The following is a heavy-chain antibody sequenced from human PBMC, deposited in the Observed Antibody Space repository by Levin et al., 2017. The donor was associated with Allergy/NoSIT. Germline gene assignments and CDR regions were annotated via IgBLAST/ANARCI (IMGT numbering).Heavy chain of an antibody. CDR3: AGESTSAFDI. Sequence: HPGGSLRLSCAASGFTFSSYWMHWVRQAPGKGLVWVSRINSDGSSISYADSVKGRFTISRDNAKNTLYLQMNSLRAEDMAVYYCAGESTSAFDIWGQGTMVTVSS. D-gene: IGHD2-2*01. CDR2: INSDGSSI. V-gene: IGHV3-74*01. J-gene: IGHJ3*02. CDR1: GFTFSSYW.